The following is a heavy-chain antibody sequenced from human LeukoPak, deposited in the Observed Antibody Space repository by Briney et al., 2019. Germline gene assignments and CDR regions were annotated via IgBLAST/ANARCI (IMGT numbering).Heavy chain of an antibody. CDR1: GFTFSGFW. V-gene: IGHV3-74*01. CDR2: ISFDGSDA. Sequence: GGSLRLSCAASGFTFSGFWMHWVRQAPGKGLVWVSCISFDGSDATYADSVKGRFTISRDNAKNTLHLQMDSLTVEDTAVYYCAPRSPNWRDAFDIWSQGTMVTVSS. J-gene: IGHJ3*02. D-gene: IGHD7-27*01. CDR3: APRSPNWRDAFDI.